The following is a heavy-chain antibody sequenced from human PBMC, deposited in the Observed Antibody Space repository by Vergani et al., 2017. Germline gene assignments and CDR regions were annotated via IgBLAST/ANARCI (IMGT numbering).Heavy chain of an antibody. CDR2: IYYSGST. CDR1: GGSISSSSYY. D-gene: IGHD3-22*01. Sequence: QLQLQESGPGLVKPSETLSLTCTVSGGSISSSSYYWGWIRQPPGKGLEWIGSIYYSGSTYYNPSLKSRVTISVDTSKNQFSLKLSSVTAADTAVYYCARHQSDYDSSGYYLGXFDPWGQGTLVTVSS. J-gene: IGHJ5*02. CDR3: ARHQSDYDSSGYYLGXFDP. V-gene: IGHV4-39*01.